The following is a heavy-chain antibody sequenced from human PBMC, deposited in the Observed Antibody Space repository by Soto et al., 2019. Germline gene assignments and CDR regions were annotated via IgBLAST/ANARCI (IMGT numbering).Heavy chain of an antibody. CDR1: GFTFSSYW. J-gene: IGHJ6*03. Sequence: GGSLRLSCAASGFTFSSYWMSWVRQAPGTGLEWVANIKQDGSEKHYVDPVKGRYTVSRDNAENSLYLQMNSLRGEDTAVYYCARGGYCSSTSCFKYYYYYYMDVWGKGTTVTVSS. V-gene: IGHV3-7*05. CDR3: ARGGYCSSTSCFKYYYYYYMDV. CDR2: IKQDGSEK. D-gene: IGHD2-2*01.